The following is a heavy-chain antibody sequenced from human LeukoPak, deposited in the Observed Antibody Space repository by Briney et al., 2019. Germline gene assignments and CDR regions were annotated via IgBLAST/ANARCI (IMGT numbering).Heavy chain of an antibody. D-gene: IGHD3-10*01. CDR2: IYPGDSDT. CDR3: ARREGDYYGSGSYYEP. CDR1: GYSFTSYW. V-gene: IGHV5-51*01. Sequence: HGESLKISCKGSGYSFTSYWIGWARQMPGKGLEWMGIIYPGDSDTRYSPSFQGQVTISADKSISTAYLQWSSLKASDTAMYYCARREGDYYGSGSYYEPWGQGTLVTVSS. J-gene: IGHJ5*02.